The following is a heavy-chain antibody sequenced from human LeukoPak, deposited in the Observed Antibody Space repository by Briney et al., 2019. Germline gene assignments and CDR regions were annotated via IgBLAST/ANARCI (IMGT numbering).Heavy chain of an antibody. D-gene: IGHD6-13*01. CDR3: ARAPIAAAGKTGWFDP. CDR2: INPSGGST. Sequence: ASVKVSCKASGYTFTSYYMHWVRRAPGQGLGWMGIINPSGGSTSYAQRFQGRVTMTRDTSTSTVYMELSNLRSEDTAVYYCARAPIAAAGKTGWFDPWGQGTLVTVSS. CDR1: GYTFTSYY. V-gene: IGHV1-46*01. J-gene: IGHJ5*02.